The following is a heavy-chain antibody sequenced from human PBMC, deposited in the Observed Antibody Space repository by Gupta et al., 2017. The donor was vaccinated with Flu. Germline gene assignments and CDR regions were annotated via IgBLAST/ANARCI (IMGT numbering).Heavy chain of an antibody. Sequence: QVQLQESGPGLVKPSETLSLTCSVSGGPASSFYLNWVRQAPGKGLEWIGYVYNRGSTSYNPSLKSRVTISVDTSDNSLSLRLTSVTAADTAVYYCARALEEYYNALDVWGPGTSVTVSS. CDR2: VYNRGST. D-gene: IGHD1-1*01. CDR3: ARALEEYYNALDV. V-gene: IGHV4-59*02. CDR1: GGPASSFY. J-gene: IGHJ6*02.